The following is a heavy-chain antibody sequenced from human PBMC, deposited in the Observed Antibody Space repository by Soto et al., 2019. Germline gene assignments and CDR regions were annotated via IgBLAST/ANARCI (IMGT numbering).Heavy chain of an antibody. CDR2: IVVGSGNT. J-gene: IGHJ6*02. Sequence: SVKVSCKASGFTFTSSAVQWVRQARGQRLEWIGWIVVGSGNTNYAQKFQERVTITRDMSTSTAYMELSSLRSEDTAVYYCAGDATRQSEGNYYYYGMDVWGQGTTVTVSS. D-gene: IGHD2-2*01. CDR1: GFTFTSSA. CDR3: AGDATRQSEGNYYYYGMDV. V-gene: IGHV1-58*01.